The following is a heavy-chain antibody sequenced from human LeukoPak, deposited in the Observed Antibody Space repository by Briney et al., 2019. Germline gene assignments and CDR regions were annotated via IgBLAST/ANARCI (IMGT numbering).Heavy chain of an antibody. CDR2: IYTSGST. D-gene: IGHD4-17*01. J-gene: IGHJ3*02. CDR1: GGSISSYY. Sequence: SETLSLTCTVSGGSISSYYWSWIRQPAGKGLEWIGRIYTSGSTNYNPSLKSRVTMSVDTSKNQFSLKLSSVTAADTAVYYCARGPLTTVSHGDAFDIWGQGTMVTVSS. CDR3: ARGPLTTVSHGDAFDI. V-gene: IGHV4-4*07.